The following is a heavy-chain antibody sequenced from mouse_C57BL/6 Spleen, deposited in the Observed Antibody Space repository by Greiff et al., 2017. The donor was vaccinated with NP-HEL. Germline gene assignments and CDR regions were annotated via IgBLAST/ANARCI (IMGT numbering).Heavy chain of an antibody. CDR1: GYTFTDYE. D-gene: IGHD1-1*01. CDR3: TRPYYCGSSWGFAY. Sequence: VQLQQSGAELVRPGASVTLSCKASGYTFTDYEMHWVKQTPVHGLEWIGAFDPETGGTAYNQKFKGKAILTADKSSSTAYMELRSLTSEDSAVYYCTRPYYCGSSWGFAYWGQGTLVTVSA. CDR2: FDPETGGT. J-gene: IGHJ3*01. V-gene: IGHV1-15*01.